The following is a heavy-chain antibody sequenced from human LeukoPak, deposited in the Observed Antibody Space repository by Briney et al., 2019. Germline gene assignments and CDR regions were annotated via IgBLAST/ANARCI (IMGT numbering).Heavy chain of an antibody. V-gene: IGHV1-8*01. Sequence: ASVKVSCKASGYTFTAYDLNWVRPATGQGLEWMGWMNPKSANTGYAQKFQGTVTMTRDTSTNTAYMELSSLRSEDTAIYYCARGKLTHGDYVAVDFWGQGTLVTVSS. CDR3: ARGKLTHGDYVAVDF. CDR2: MNPKSANT. J-gene: IGHJ4*02. D-gene: IGHD4-17*01. CDR1: GYTFTAYD.